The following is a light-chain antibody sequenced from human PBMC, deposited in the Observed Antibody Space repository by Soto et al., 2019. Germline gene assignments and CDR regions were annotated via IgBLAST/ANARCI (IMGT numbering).Light chain of an antibody. J-gene: IGKJ4*01. CDR2: AAS. CDR1: QGIRND. CDR3: LQDYNYPLT. Sequence: AIQMTQSPSSLSASVGERVTITCRASQGIRNDLGWYQQKPGKAPKLLIYAASSLQSGDPSRVSGSGSGTDCNLSLSSLQPEDVDTDYCLQDYNYPLTLGGCTKLEIK. V-gene: IGKV1-6*02.